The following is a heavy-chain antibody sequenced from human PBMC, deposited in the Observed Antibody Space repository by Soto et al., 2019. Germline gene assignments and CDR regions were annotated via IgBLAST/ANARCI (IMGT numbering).Heavy chain of an antibody. Sequence: EVQLLESGGGLIQPGGSLRLSCAASGFTFTTYAMSWVRQAPGKGLEWVSAISGSGGNTYYADSVKGRFNISRDNSKNTVHLQMNSLRVDDTAVYYCARDFGEHWLPYYWCQGTLVTVSS. CDR3: ARDFGEHWLPYY. J-gene: IGHJ4*02. CDR1: GFTFTTYA. V-gene: IGHV3-23*01. CDR2: ISGSGGNT. D-gene: IGHD3-10*01.